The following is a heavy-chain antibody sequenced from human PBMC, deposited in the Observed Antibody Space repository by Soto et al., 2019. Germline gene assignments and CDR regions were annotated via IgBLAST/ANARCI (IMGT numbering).Heavy chain of an antibody. J-gene: IGHJ4*02. V-gene: IGHV1-69*06. CDR2: IIPIFGTT. Sequence: ASVKDSCKTSGDIFSGYSISWVRQSPGQGLEWMGGIIPIFGTTNYAQRFHGRVTITADKSTSTVYMELYSLKSEDTAVYYCARDLGSGYDPGDYWGQGTLVTVSS. CDR1: GDIFSGYS. D-gene: IGHD5-12*01. CDR3: ARDLGSGYDPGDY.